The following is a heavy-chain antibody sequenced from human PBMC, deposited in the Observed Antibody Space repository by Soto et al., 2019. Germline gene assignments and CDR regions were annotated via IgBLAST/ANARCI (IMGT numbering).Heavy chain of an antibody. Sequence: PSETLSLTCTVSGGSISSGGYYWSWIRQHPGKGLEWIGYIYYSGSTYYNPSLKSRVTISVDTSKNQFSLKLSSVTAADTAVYYCARDGGAADLYYYGMDVWGQGTTVTVSS. J-gene: IGHJ6*02. CDR1: GGSISSGGYY. CDR3: ARDGGAADLYYYGMDV. CDR2: IYYSGST. D-gene: IGHD6-13*01. V-gene: IGHV4-31*03.